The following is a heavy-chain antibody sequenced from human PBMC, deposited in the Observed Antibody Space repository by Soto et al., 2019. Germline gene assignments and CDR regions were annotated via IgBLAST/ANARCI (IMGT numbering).Heavy chain of an antibody. J-gene: IGHJ4*02. CDR2: INPIHGIA. Sequence: ASVKVSCKASGYTFTSYAMQWVRQAPGQRLEWMGRINPIHGIANYAQKFQGRVTITADKSTSTAYMELSSLRSEDTAVYYCARDLGIAAALDYWGQGTLVTVSS. CDR1: GYTFTSYA. CDR3: ARDLGIAAALDY. V-gene: IGHV1-69*04. D-gene: IGHD6-13*01.